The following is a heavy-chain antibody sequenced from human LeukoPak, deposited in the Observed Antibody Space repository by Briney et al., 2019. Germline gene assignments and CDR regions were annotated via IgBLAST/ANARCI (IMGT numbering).Heavy chain of an antibody. V-gene: IGHV3-74*01. CDR3: AKDDYSSGWHFQH. Sequence: LTGGSLRLSCAASGFTFSSYWMHWVRQAPGKGLVWVSRINTDGSSTSYADSVKGRFTISRDNAKNTLYLQMNSLRAEDTAVYYCAKDDYSSGWHFQHWGQGTLVTVSS. J-gene: IGHJ1*01. D-gene: IGHD6-19*01. CDR1: GFTFSSYW. CDR2: INTDGSST.